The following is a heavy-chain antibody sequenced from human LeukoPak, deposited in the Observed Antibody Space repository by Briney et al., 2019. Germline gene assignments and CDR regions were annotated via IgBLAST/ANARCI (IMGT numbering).Heavy chain of an antibody. CDR2: IVVGSGNT. J-gene: IGHJ4*02. D-gene: IGHD3-22*01. CDR1: GFTFTSSA. Sequence: SVKVSCKASGFTFTSSAMQWVRQARGQRLEWIGWIVVGSGNTNYAQKFQERVTITRDVSTSTAHMELSSLRSEDTAVYYCAAGYDSSGYVNWGQGTLVTVSS. CDR3: AAGYDSSGYVN. V-gene: IGHV1-58*02.